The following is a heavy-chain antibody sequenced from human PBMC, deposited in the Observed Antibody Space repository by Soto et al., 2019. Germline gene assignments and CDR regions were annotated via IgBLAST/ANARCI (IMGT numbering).Heavy chain of an antibody. V-gene: IGHV5-51*01. CDR3: ARWAYYYGSGSYYLDY. CDR2: IYPGDSDT. CDR1: GYSFTSYW. Sequence: GESLKISCKGSGYSFTSYWIGWVRQMPGKGLEWMGIIYPGDSDTRYSPSFQGQVTISADKSISTAYLQWSSLKASDTAMYYCARWAYYYGSGSYYLDYWGQGTLVTLL. J-gene: IGHJ4*02. D-gene: IGHD3-10*01.